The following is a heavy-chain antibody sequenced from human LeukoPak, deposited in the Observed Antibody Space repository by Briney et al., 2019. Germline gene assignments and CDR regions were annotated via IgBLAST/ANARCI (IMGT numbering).Heavy chain of an antibody. CDR1: GFTFGDYA. D-gene: IGHD1-26*01. J-gene: IGHJ4*02. CDR2: IRSKAYGGTT. CDR3: TRTHRSGSFGSHDY. Sequence: GGSLRLSCTASGFTFGDYAMSWVRQAPGKGLEWVGFIRSKAYGGTTEYAASVKGRFTISRDDSKSIAYLQMNSLKTEDTAVYYCTRTHRSGSFGSHDYWGQGTLVTVSS. V-gene: IGHV3-49*04.